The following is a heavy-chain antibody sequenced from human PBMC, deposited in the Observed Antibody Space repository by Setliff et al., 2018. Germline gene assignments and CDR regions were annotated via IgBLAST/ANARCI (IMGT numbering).Heavy chain of an antibody. CDR2: IYLGDSDV. J-gene: IGHJ4*02. V-gene: IGHV5-51*01. Sequence: GESLKISCKGSGYSFTNTWIGWVRQMPGKGLEWMGIIYLGDSDVRYSPSFQGQVTISADKSISTVYLQWSSLKASDTAMYYCARSPPVGGCDYWGQGTLVTVSS. CDR3: ARSPPVGGCDY. CDR1: GYSFTNTW. D-gene: IGHD1-26*01.